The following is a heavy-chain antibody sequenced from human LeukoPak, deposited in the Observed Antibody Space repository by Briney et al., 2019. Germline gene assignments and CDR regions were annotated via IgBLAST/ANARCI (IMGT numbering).Heavy chain of an antibody. CDR3: ARDGAYGYASFDY. Sequence: ASVKVSCKASGYTFTSYAMHWVRQAPGQRLEWMGWINAGNGNTKYSQKFQGRVTITRDTSASTAYMELSSLRSEDTAVYYCARDGAYGYASFDYWGQGTLVTVSS. CDR1: GYTFTSYA. J-gene: IGHJ4*02. V-gene: IGHV1-3*01. CDR2: INAGNGNT. D-gene: IGHD5-18*01.